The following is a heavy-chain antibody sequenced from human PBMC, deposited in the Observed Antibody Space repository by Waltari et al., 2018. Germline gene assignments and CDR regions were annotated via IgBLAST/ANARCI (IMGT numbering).Heavy chain of an antibody. J-gene: IGHJ6*03. CDR3: AREALYSSSSDPYYYYYYMDV. V-gene: IGHV4-59*01. CDR1: GGSISSYY. Sequence: QVQLQESGPGLVKPSETLSLTCTVSGGSISSYYWSWIRQPPGKGLAWIGYIYYSGSTNYNPSLKSRVTISVDTSKNQFSLKLSSVTAADTAVYYCAREALYSSSSDPYYYYYYMDVWGKGTTVTISS. D-gene: IGHD6-6*01. CDR2: IYYSGST.